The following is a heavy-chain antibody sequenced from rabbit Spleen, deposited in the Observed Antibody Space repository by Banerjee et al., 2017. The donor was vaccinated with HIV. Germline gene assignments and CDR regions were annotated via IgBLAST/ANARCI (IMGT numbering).Heavy chain of an antibody. CDR1: GFSFSSSYY. CDR3: VRDLGYDDLSEKGYFNL. CDR2: IDPIFGRT. V-gene: IGHV1S43*01. J-gene: IGHJ4*01. D-gene: IGHD2-1*01. Sequence: QEQLVESGGGLVKPGASLTLTCTASGFSFSSSYYMCWVRQAPGKGLEWIGYIDPIFGRTYYASWVNGRFTISSHNAQNTLYLQLNSLTAADTATYFCVRDLGYDDLSEKGYFNLWGQGTLVTVS.